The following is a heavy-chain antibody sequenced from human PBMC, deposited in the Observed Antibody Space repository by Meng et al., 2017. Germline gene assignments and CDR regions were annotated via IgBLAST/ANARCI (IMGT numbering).Heavy chain of an antibody. CDR2: INTNTGNP. D-gene: IGHD1-26*01. CDR1: GYTFTSYA. J-gene: IGHJ4*02. V-gene: IGHV7-4-1*02. CDR3: AREGRVDFDY. Sequence: VEVVPSWFELEKPGAAVKVSCKASGYTFTSYARNWVRQAPGQGLEWMGWINTNTGNPTYAQGFTGRFVFSLDTSVSTAYLQISSLKAEDTAVYYCAREGRVDFDYWGQGTLVTVSS.